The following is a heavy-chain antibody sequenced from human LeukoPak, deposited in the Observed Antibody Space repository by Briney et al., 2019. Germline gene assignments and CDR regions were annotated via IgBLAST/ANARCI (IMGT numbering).Heavy chain of an antibody. CDR3: AKGPPTSYYYYGMDV. CDR1: GFTFSSYG. J-gene: IGHJ6*04. CDR2: ISYDGSNK. Sequence: PGRSLRLSCAASGFTFSSYGMHWVRQAPGKGLEWVAVISYDGSNKYYADSVKGRFTISRANSKNTLYLQMNSLRAEDTAVYYCAKGPPTSYYYYGMDVWGKGTTVTVSS. V-gene: IGHV3-30*18.